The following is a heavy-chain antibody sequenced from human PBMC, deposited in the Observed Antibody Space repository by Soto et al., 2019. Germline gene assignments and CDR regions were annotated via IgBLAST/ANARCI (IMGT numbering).Heavy chain of an antibody. V-gene: IGHV3-30*18. Sequence: GGSLRLSCAASGFTFSSYGMHWVRQAPGKGLEWVAVISYDGSNKYYADSVKGRFTISRDNSKNTLYLQMNSLRAEDTAVYYCAKDARIAAQTYYYGMDVWGQGTTVTV. CDR3: AKDARIAAQTYYYGMDV. CDR2: ISYDGSNK. J-gene: IGHJ6*02. D-gene: IGHD6-6*01. CDR1: GFTFSSYG.